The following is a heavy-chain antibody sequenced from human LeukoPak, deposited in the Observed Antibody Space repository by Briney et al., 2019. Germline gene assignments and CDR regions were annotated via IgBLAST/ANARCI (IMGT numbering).Heavy chain of an antibody. CDR1: GGSISTYY. CDR3: ARDRVRGVIDY. V-gene: IGHV4-59*01. Sequence: PSETLSLTCTVSGGSISTYYWSWVRQPPGKGLEWIGYISYSGSTNYNPSLKSRVTISVDTSKNQFSLKLSSVTAADTAVYYCARDRVRGVIDYWGQGTLVTVSS. CDR2: ISYSGST. D-gene: IGHD3-10*01. J-gene: IGHJ4*02.